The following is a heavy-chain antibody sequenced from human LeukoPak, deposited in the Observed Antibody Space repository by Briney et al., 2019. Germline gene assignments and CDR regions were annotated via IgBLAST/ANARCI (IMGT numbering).Heavy chain of an antibody. J-gene: IGHJ4*02. CDR2: INHRGST. CDR3: ARGERDSYLFDY. Sequence: SETLSLTCAVYGGSFSGYYWSWIRQPPGKGLEWIGEINHRGSTNYNPSLKSRVTISVDTSKNQFSLKLSSVTAADTAVYYCARGERDSYLFDYWGQGTLVTVSS. CDR1: GGSFSGYY. V-gene: IGHV4-34*01. D-gene: IGHD5-18*01.